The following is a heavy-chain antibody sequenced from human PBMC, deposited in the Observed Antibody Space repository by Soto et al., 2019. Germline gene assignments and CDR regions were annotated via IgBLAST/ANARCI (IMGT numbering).Heavy chain of an antibody. CDR1: GFSLSTSGVG. CDR3: AHSLIPNWGSRGAFDY. J-gene: IGHJ4*02. V-gene: IGHV2-5*02. Sequence: QITLKESGPPLVKPTQTLTLTCTFSGFSLSTSGVGVGWIRQPPRNALEWLALIDWDDDKRYSPSLKSRLTITKDTSKNHVVLTITNMDPVDTATYYCAHSLIPNWGSRGAFDYWGQGTLVTVSS. CDR2: IDWDDDK. D-gene: IGHD7-27*01.